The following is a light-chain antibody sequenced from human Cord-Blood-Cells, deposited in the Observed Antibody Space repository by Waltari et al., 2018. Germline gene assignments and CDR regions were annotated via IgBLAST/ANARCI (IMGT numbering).Light chain of an antibody. CDR3: QQRSNWIFT. CDR1: QRVSSY. V-gene: IGKV3-11*01. J-gene: IGKJ3*01. Sequence: EIVLTQSPATLPLSPGERATLSCRASQRVSSYLAWYQQKPGQAPRLLIYDAFHRATGIPASFCGSGSGTNFTLAISSLEPEDFAVYYCQQRSNWIFTFGPGTKVDIK. CDR2: DAF.